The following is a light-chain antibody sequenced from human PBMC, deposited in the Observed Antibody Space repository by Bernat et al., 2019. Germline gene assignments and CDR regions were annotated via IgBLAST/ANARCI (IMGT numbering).Light chain of an antibody. Sequence: DIQMTQSPSSLSASLGDTVTITCRASQAISISLAWFQQRPGKAPKSLIYAASNLRSGVPSRFTGSGSGTDFTLTISILQPEDFGIYYCQQYDSYPLTFGGGTKVDVK. V-gene: IGKV1-16*01. J-gene: IGKJ4*01. CDR2: AAS. CDR3: QQYDSYPLT. CDR1: QAISIS.